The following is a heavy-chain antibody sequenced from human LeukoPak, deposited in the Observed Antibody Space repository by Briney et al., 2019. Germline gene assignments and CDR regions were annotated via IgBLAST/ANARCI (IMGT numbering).Heavy chain of an antibody. Sequence: SETLSLTCTVSGGSLSNYYWSWIRQPPGKGLEWIAHIYSTATTDYNPSLKSRVTISVDTSKNQVSLKLSSVTAADTAVYYCARSNYKEQVLRGWDPWGQGTLVTVSS. J-gene: IGHJ5*02. CDR1: GGSLSNYY. CDR3: ARSNYKEQVLRGWDP. D-gene: IGHD1-7*01. CDR2: IYSTATT. V-gene: IGHV4-59*08.